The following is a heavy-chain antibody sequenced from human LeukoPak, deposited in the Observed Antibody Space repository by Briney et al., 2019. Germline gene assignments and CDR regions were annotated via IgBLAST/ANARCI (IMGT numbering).Heavy chain of an antibody. J-gene: IGHJ4*02. D-gene: IGHD6-13*01. V-gene: IGHV3-48*04. CDR3: ARDEIIAAAGYFDY. Sequence: GGSLRLSCAATGFTFSSYSMNWVRQAPGKGLEWVSYISSSSSTIYYADSVKGRFTISRDNAKNSLYLQMNSLRAEDTAVYYCARDEIIAAAGYFDYWGQGTLVTVSS. CDR2: ISSSSSTI. CDR1: GFTFSSYS.